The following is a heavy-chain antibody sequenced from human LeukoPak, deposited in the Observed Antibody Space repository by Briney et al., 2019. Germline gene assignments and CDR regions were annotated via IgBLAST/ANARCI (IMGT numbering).Heavy chain of an antibody. CDR3: ARGGVAARRYWFDP. CDR2: IYHSGST. D-gene: IGHD6-6*01. J-gene: IGHJ5*02. Sequence: SETLSLTCTVSGGSISSSSYYWGWIRQPPGKGLEWIGSIYHSGSTYYNPSLKSRVTISVDTSKNQFSLKLSSVTAADTAVYYCARGGVAARRYWFDPWGQGTLVTVSS. V-gene: IGHV4-39*07. CDR1: GGSISSSSYY.